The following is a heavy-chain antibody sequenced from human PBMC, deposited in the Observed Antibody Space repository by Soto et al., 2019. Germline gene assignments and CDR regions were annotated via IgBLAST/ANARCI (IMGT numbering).Heavy chain of an antibody. CDR3: VRGMNPLF. CDR2: ISISSSDR. CDR1: GFTLRTYT. J-gene: IGHJ4*01. Sequence: PGGSLRLSCAAPGFTLRTYTMNWVRQAPGKGLEWVSSISISSSDRYYADSVRGRFTISRDNAKNALYLQMNSLRADGTAVYFCVRGMNPLFGGQGTLVTVSS. V-gene: IGHV3-21*06.